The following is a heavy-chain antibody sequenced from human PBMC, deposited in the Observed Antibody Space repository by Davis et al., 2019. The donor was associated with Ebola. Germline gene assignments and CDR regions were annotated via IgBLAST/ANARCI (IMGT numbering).Heavy chain of an antibody. D-gene: IGHD3-22*01. CDR3: ARAPAGYDSSGYYYGEHWFDP. CDR1: GGTFSSYA. Sequence: SVKVSCKASGGTFSSYAISWVRQAPGQGLEWMGRIIPILGIANYAQKFQGRVTITRDTSASTAYMELSSLRSEDTAVYYCARAPAGYDSSGYYYGEHWFDPWGQGTLVTVSS. J-gene: IGHJ5*02. CDR2: IIPILGIA. V-gene: IGHV1-69*04.